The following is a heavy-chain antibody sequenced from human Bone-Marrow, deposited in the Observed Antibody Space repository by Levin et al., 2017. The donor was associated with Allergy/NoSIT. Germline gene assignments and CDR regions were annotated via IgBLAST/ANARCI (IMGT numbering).Heavy chain of an antibody. D-gene: IGHD3-22*01. CDR2: MNPDSGNT. CDR1: GYTFTKYE. J-gene: IGHJ5*02. CDR3: TRDPYLSEASGCFDP. V-gene: IGHV1-8*01. Sequence: GESLKISCKASGYTFTKYEINWVRQAPGQGLEWVGWMNPDSGNTEYSEKFQGRVAMTRDTSISTAYMELSSLRSDDTAVYYCTRDPYLSEASGCFDPWGQGTLVTVSS.